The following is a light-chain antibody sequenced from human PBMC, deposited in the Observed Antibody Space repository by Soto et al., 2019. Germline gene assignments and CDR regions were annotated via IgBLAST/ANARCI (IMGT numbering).Light chain of an antibody. CDR1: QSVSSY. Sequence: EIVLTQSPATVSLSPGERATLSCRASQSVSSYLAWYQQKPGQAPRLLIYDASNSATGIPARFSGSGSGTDFTLTISSLEPEDFAVYYCQQRSNWPYTFGQGTKLEIK. CDR3: QQRSNWPYT. CDR2: DAS. J-gene: IGKJ2*01. V-gene: IGKV3-11*01.